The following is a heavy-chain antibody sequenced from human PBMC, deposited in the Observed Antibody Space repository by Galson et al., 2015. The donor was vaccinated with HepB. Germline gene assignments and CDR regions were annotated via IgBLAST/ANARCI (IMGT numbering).Heavy chain of an antibody. CDR2: IYYSGTT. Sequence: SETLSLTCTVSGGSISNYFWTWVRQPPGKGLEWIGYIYYSGTTNYNPSLKSRVTISVDTPKNYFSLNLTSVTAADTAVYYCARELRSGAVDYWGQGTLVTVSS. J-gene: IGHJ4*02. CDR3: ARELRSGAVDY. V-gene: IGHV4-59*01. D-gene: IGHD1-26*01. CDR1: GGSISNYF.